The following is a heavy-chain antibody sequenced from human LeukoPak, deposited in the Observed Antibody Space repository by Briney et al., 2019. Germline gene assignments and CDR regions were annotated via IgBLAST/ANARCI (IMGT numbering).Heavy chain of an antibody. CDR3: ARHIYYYYYMDV. V-gene: IGHV4-4*02. Sequence: SETLSLTCAVSGGSISSSNWWSWVRQPPGKGLEWIGGIYHSGSTYYSPSLKSRVTISVDTSKSQFSLKLSSVTAADTAVYYCARHIYYYYYMDVWGKGTTVTVSS. J-gene: IGHJ6*03. CDR1: GGSISSSNW. CDR2: IYHSGST.